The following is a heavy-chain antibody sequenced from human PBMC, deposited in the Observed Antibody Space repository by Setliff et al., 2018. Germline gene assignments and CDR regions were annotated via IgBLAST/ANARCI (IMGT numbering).Heavy chain of an antibody. J-gene: IGHJ2*01. CDR1: GGSITSGNNY. CDR3: ARHRRPDYGDFISWYFDL. CDR2: IYSIGSA. V-gene: IGHV4-61*02. Sequence: SETLSLTCTVSGGSITSGNNYWNWIRQPAGKGLEWIGRIYSIGSATYNPSLKGRVTISLDMSKNQFSLRLNSVTAADTAVYFCARHRRPDYGDFISWYFDLWGRGTLVTVSS. D-gene: IGHD4-17*01.